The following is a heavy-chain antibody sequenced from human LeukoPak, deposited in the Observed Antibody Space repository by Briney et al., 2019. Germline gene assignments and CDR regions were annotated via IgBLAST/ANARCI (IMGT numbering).Heavy chain of an antibody. J-gene: IGHJ4*02. CDR1: GFTFSDYA. CDR3: AKGSRGSGSYYFDY. CDR2: ITAGGGST. D-gene: IGHD1-26*01. V-gene: IGHV3-23*01. Sequence: GGSLTLSCAASGFTFSDYAMSWVRQAPGKGLEWVSGITAGGGSTFFADSVKGRFTISRDNSKNTLYLQMNSLSAEDTAVYYCAKGSRGSGSYYFDYWGQGTLVTVSS.